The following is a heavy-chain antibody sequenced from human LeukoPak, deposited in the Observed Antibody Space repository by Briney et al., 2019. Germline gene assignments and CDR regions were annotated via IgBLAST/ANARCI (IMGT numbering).Heavy chain of an antibody. V-gene: IGHV3-53*01. CDR3: ARDGQRGYSYGYDD. CDR1: GFTVSSNY. D-gene: IGHD5-18*01. Sequence: GGSLRLSCAASGFTVSSNYMSWVRQAPGKGLEWVSVIYSGGSTYYADSVKGRFTISRDNSKNTLYLQMNSLRAEDAAVYYCARDGQRGYSYGYDDWGQGTLVTVSS. J-gene: IGHJ4*02. CDR2: IYSGGST.